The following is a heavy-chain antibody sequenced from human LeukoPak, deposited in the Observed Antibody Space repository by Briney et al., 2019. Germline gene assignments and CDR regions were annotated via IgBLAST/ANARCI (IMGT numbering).Heavy chain of an antibody. J-gene: IGHJ6*03. Sequence: GASVKVSCKASGYTFTSYDISWVRQAPGQGLEWMGIINPSGGSTSYAQKFQGRVTMTRDTSTSTVYMELSSLRSEDTAVYYCAREGSSSWYTPTYYYYYMDVWGKGTTVTISS. V-gene: IGHV1-46*01. CDR1: GYTFTSYD. D-gene: IGHD6-13*01. CDR3: AREGSSSWYTPTYYYYYMDV. CDR2: INPSGGST.